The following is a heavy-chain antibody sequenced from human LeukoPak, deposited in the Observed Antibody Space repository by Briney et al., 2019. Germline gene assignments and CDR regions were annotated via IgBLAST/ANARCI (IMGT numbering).Heavy chain of an antibody. CDR1: GGSISSGGYY. CDR3: ARDFYDSSGFDAFDI. D-gene: IGHD3-22*01. V-gene: IGHV4-30-2*01. CDR2: IYHSGST. Sequence: SETLSLTRTVSGGSISSGGYYWSWIRQPPGKGLEWIGYIYHSGSTYYNPSLKSRVTISVDRSKNQFSLKLSSVTAADTAVYYCARDFYDSSGFDAFDIWGQGTMVTVSS. J-gene: IGHJ3*02.